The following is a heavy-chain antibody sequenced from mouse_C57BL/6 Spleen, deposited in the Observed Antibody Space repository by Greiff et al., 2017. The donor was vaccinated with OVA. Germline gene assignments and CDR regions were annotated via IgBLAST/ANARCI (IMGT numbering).Heavy chain of an antibody. V-gene: IGHV1-55*01. J-gene: IGHJ1*03. CDR2: IYPGSGST. CDR3: AREEKITTVVAPHWYVDV. Sequence: QVQLQQPGAELVKPGASVKMSCKASGYTFTSYWITWVKQRPGQGLEWIGDIYPGSGSTNYNEKFKSKATLTVDTSSSTAYMQLSSLTSEDAAVYYCAREEKITTVVAPHWYVDVWGTGTTVTVSS. CDR1: GYTFTSYW. D-gene: IGHD1-1*01.